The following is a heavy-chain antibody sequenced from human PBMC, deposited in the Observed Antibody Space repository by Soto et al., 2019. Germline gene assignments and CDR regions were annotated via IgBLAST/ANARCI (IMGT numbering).Heavy chain of an antibody. V-gene: IGHV3-33*01. J-gene: IGHJ3*02. CDR3: ATLRGGWYISLGAFDI. Sequence: GGSLRLSCAASGFTFSSYGMHWVRQAPGKGLEWVAVIWYDGSNKYYADSVKGRFTISRDNSKNTLYLQMNSLRAEDTAVYYCATLRGGWYISLGAFDIWGQGTMVTVSS. CDR1: GFTFSSYG. CDR2: IWYDGSNK. D-gene: IGHD6-19*01.